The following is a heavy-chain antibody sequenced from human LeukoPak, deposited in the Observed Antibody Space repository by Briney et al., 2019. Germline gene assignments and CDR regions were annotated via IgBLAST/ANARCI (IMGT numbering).Heavy chain of an antibody. Sequence: QSGGSLRLSCAASGFTFDDYAMHWVRQAPGKGLEWVSGITWNSDNIEYADSVKGRFTISRDNAKNSLYLQMNSLRAEDMALYYCAKGGGGRLIYYYYMGVWGKGTTVTVSS. D-gene: IGHD3-16*01. V-gene: IGHV3-9*03. CDR3: AKGGGGRLIYYYYMGV. CDR1: GFTFDDYA. CDR2: ITWNSDNI. J-gene: IGHJ6*03.